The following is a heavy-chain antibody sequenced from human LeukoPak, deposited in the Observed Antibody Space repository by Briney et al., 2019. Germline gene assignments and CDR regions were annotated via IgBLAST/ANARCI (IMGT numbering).Heavy chain of an antibody. V-gene: IGHV4-39*07. J-gene: IGHJ3*02. CDR2: IYYSGST. CDR1: GGSISSSSYY. Sequence: SETLSLTCTVSGGSISSSSYYWGWIRQPPGKGLEWIGSIYYSGSTYYNPSLKSRVTISVDTSKNQFSLKLSSVTAADTAVYYCARDRGRSWYDAFDIWGQGTMVTVSS. D-gene: IGHD6-13*01. CDR3: ARDRGRSWYDAFDI.